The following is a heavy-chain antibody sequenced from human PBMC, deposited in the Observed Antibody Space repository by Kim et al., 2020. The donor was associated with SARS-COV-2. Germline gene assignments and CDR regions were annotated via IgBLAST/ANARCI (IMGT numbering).Heavy chain of an antibody. V-gene: IGHV2-70*01. Sequence: STSLKTRLTISKDTSKNQVVLTMTNMDPVDTATYYCARIFLGAGSLGFDPWGQGTLVTVSS. J-gene: IGHJ5*02. D-gene: IGHD1-26*01. CDR3: ARIFLGAGSLGFDP.